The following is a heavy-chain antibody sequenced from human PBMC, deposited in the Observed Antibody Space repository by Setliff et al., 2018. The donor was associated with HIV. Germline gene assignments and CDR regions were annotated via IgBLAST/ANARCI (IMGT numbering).Heavy chain of an antibody. CDR2: IYPTGST. CDR1: GGSFSGYY. Sequence: SETLSLTCAVYGGSFSGYYWSWIRQPAGKGLEWIGHIYPTGSTYYNPSLQSRVTISVDTSKNQFSLKVTSVTAADTAVYYCARALGIGSAYFQHWGLGTLVTVSS. J-gene: IGHJ1*01. V-gene: IGHV4-34*09. CDR3: ARALGIGSAYFQH. D-gene: IGHD6-19*01.